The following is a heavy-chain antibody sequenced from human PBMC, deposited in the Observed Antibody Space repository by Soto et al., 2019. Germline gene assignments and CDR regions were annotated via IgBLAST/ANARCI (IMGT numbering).Heavy chain of an antibody. J-gene: IGHJ5*02. CDR2: IYWDDDK. D-gene: IGHD3-10*01. V-gene: IGHV2-5*02. CDR3: AHSRGLIAPHMVRGIGSNWFDT. CDR1: GFSLSTSGVG. Sequence: QITLKESGPTLVKPTQTLTLTCTFSGFSLSTSGVGVGWIRQPPGKALEWLALIYWDDDKRYSPSLKSRLTIPKDTSKTXXVXTXXTMDPVDTATYYCAHSRGLIAPHMVRGIGSNWFDTWGQGTLVTVSS.